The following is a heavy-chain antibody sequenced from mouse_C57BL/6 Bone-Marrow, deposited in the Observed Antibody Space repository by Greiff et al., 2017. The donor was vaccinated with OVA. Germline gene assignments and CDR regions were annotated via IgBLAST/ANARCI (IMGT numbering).Heavy chain of an antibody. D-gene: IGHD1-1*01. V-gene: IGHV1-52*01. CDR3: AIGGGYYYGSSPSWYFDV. Sequence: VQLQQPGAELVRPGSSVKLSCKASGYTFTSYWMHWVKQRPIQGLEWIGNIDPSDSETHYNQKFKDKATLTVDKSSSTAYMQLSSLTSEDSAVYYCAIGGGYYYGSSPSWYFDVWGTGTTVTVSS. CDR1: GYTFTSYW. CDR2: IDPSDSET. J-gene: IGHJ1*03.